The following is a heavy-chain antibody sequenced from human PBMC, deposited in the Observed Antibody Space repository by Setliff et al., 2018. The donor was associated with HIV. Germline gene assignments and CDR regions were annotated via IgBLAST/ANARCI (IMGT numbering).Heavy chain of an antibody. D-gene: IGHD6-19*01. CDR2: IRYDGSNK. V-gene: IGHV3-33*01. CDR1: GFTFSSYG. CDR3: VRPVREPVD. J-gene: IGHJ4*02. Sequence: LRLSCAASGFTFSSYGMHWVRQAPGKGLEWVSFIRYDGSNKYYADSMKGRFTISRDNAKNSVYLQMNSLRAEDTAMYYCVRPVREPVDWGRGTLVTVSS.